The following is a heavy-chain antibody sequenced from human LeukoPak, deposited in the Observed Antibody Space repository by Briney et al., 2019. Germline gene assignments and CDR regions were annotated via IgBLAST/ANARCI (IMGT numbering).Heavy chain of an antibody. V-gene: IGHV3-21*05. CDR3: ARDLSGSYYFDY. CDR2: ISSSSSYT. Sequence: GGSLRLSCAASGFTFSSYNMNWVRQAPGKGLEWVSYISSSSSYTNYADSVKGRFTISRDNAKNSLFLQMNSLRAEDTAVYYCARDLSGSYYFDYWGQGTLVTVSS. D-gene: IGHD1-26*01. J-gene: IGHJ4*02. CDR1: GFTFSSYN.